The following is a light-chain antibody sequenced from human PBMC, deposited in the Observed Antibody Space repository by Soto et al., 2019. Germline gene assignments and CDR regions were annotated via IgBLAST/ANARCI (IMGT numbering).Light chain of an antibody. CDR3: QQYSSSPLT. Sequence: PGQRATLSCRASQSVNRSYLAWYQKKPGQAPRLLIYGASSRATGIPDRFSASGSGPDFTLTISRLEPEDFAVYFCQQYSSSPLTFGGGTKVDIK. CDR2: GAS. V-gene: IGKV3-20*01. CDR1: QSVNRSY. J-gene: IGKJ4*01.